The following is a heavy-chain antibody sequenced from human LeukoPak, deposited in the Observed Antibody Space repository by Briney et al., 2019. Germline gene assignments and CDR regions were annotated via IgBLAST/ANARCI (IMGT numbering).Heavy chain of an antibody. V-gene: IGHV3-30*18. D-gene: IGHD6-13*01. Sequence: GGSLRLSCAASGFTFSSYGMHWVRQAPGKGLEWVAVISYDGSNKYYADSVKGRFTISRDNSKNTLYLQMNSLRAEDTAVYYCANRYSSSVDYWGQGTLVTVSS. CDR1: GFTFSSYG. J-gene: IGHJ4*02. CDR2: ISYDGSNK. CDR3: ANRYSSSVDY.